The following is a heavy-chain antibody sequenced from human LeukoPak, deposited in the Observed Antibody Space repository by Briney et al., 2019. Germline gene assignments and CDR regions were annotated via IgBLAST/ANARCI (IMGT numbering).Heavy chain of an antibody. CDR1: GFTFSSYA. J-gene: IGHJ4*02. CDR2: ISGSGGST. D-gene: IGHD6-6*01. V-gene: IGHV3-23*01. Sequence: GGSLRLSCAASGFTFSSYAMSWARQAPGKGLEWVSAISGSGGSTYYADSVKGRFTISRDNSKNTLYLQMNSLRAEDTAVYYCAKVGVYSSSCLVFDYWGQGTLVTVSS. CDR3: AKVGVYSSSCLVFDY.